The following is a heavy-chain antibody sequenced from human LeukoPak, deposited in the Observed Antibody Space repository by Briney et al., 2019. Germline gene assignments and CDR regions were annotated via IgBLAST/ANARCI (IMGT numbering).Heavy chain of an antibody. CDR2: MNPNSGNT. J-gene: IGHJ6*03. CDR3: ARDNYLVGYSYGTYYYYMDV. D-gene: IGHD5-18*01. Sequence: ASVKVSCKASGYTFTSYDINWVRQATGQGLEWMGWMNPNSGNTGYAQKFQGRVTITRNTSISTAYMELSSLRSEDTAVYYYARDNYLVGYSYGTYYYYMDVWGKGTTVTVSS. V-gene: IGHV1-8*03. CDR1: GYTFTSYD.